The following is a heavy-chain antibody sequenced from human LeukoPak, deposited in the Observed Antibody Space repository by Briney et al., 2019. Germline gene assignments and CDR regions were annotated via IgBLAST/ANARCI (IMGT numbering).Heavy chain of an antibody. CDR1: GFKFSSYW. J-gene: IGHJ4*01. V-gene: IGHV3-74*01. CDR3: VRDNAYTFDY. Sequence: GGSLRLSCAVSGFKFSSYWMNWVRQVPGKGLMWVAHINTNGDSTNYADSVKGRFTISRDNAKSTLSLQMNSLRAEDTAIYYCVRDNAYTFDYWGQGTLVTVSS. CDR2: INTNGDST. D-gene: IGHD5-24*01.